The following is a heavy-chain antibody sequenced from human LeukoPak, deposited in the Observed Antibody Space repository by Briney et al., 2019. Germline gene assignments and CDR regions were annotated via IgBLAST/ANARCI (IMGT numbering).Heavy chain of an antibody. Sequence: PGGSLRLSCAASGFTFSSYGMHWVRQTPGKGLEWLALISHDETKKYYSDSVRGRFTISRDISTNTLFLQMNSLRADDSALYFCAKENYGPGLDYWGQGSLVAVSS. J-gene: IGHJ4*02. D-gene: IGHD3-10*01. CDR2: ISHDETKK. CDR1: GFTFSSYG. CDR3: AKENYGPGLDY. V-gene: IGHV3-30*18.